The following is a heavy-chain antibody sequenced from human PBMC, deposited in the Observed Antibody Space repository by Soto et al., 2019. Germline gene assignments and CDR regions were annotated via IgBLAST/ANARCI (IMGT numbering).Heavy chain of an antibody. CDR3: ARSIVVVTALDY. CDR1: GYTFTSYA. J-gene: IGHJ4*03. Sequence: RASVKVSCKASGYTFTSYAMHWVRQAPGQRLEWMGWINAGNGNTKYSQKFQGRVTITRDTSASTAYMELSSLRSEDTAVYYCARSIVVVTALDYWGQGTPVTVSS. D-gene: IGHD2-21*02. CDR2: INAGNGNT. V-gene: IGHV1-3*01.